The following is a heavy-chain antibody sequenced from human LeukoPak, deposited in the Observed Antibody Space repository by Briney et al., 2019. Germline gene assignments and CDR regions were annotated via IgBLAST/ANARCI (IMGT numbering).Heavy chain of an antibody. Sequence: SETLSLTCAVYGGSFSGYYWSWIRQPPGKGLEWIGEINHSGSTNYNPSLKSRVTISVDTSKNQFSLKLSSVAAADTAVYYCARVRGYRPSVFDYWGQGTLVTVSS. CDR3: ARVRGYRPSVFDY. J-gene: IGHJ4*02. V-gene: IGHV4-34*01. D-gene: IGHD5-12*01. CDR1: GGSFSGYY. CDR2: INHSGST.